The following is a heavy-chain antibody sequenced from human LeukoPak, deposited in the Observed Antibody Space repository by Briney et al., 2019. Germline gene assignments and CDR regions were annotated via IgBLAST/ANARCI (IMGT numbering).Heavy chain of an antibody. CDR2: INSDGSSI. CDR1: GLTISSYW. Sequence: GGSLRLSCAASGLTISSYWMHWARQAPGKGLVWVSRINSDGSSISYADAVKGRFTISRGNAKNTLYLQMNSLRAEDTAVYYCARRAYSGSYFYFDYWGQGTLVTVSS. CDR3: ARRAYSGSYFYFDY. D-gene: IGHD1-26*01. J-gene: IGHJ4*02. V-gene: IGHV3-74*01.